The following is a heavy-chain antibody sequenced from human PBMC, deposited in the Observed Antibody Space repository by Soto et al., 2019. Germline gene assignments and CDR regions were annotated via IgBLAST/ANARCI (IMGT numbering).Heavy chain of an antibody. Sequence: EVQLLESGGGLVQPGGSMRLSCAASGFTFSTYAMSWVRQAPGKGLEWVSGISGSGGRIYYADSVKGRCTMSRDNSKNTLYLQMTSLRAEDTAVYYCAKEGAGSSGWYSDYWGQGTLFTVSS. J-gene: IGHJ4*02. CDR2: ISGSGGRI. CDR1: GFTFSTYA. CDR3: AKEGAGSSGWYSDY. D-gene: IGHD6-19*01. V-gene: IGHV3-23*01.